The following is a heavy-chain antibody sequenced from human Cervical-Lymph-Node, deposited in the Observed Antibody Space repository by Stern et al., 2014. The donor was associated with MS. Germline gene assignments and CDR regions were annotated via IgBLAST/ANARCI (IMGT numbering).Heavy chain of an antibody. CDR1: GFSFSTYY. Sequence: QLVQSGGGLVQPGGSLRLSCAASGFSFSTYYMNWVRQAPGKGLVWVSRIHTDGPTNYADSVKGRFTISRDNAKNTVFLQMNSLAVDDTAVYYCTRENMRVVASDVWGQGTAVTVSS. D-gene: IGHD2-15*01. J-gene: IGHJ6*02. V-gene: IGHV3-74*02. CDR2: IHTDGPT. CDR3: TRENMRVVASDV.